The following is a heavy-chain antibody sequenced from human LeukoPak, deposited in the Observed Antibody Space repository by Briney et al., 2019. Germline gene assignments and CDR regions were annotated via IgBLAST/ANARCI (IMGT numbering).Heavy chain of an antibody. J-gene: IGHJ6*03. D-gene: IGHD5-18*01. CDR1: GGSISSGSYY. V-gene: IGHV4-61*02. CDR3: AGMVTSPYYYMDV. CDR2: IYTSGST. Sequence: PSQTLSLTCTVSGGSISSGSYYWSWIRQPAGKGLEWIGRIYTSGSTNYNPSLKSRVTISVDTSKNQFSLKLSSVTAADTAVYYCAGMVTSPYYYMDVWGKGTTVTVSS.